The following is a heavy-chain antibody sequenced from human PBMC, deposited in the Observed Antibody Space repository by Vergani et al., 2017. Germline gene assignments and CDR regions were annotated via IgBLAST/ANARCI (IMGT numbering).Heavy chain of an antibody. D-gene: IGHD3-10*01. Sequence: QLQLQESGSGLVKPSQTLSLTSAVSGGSISSGGYSWSWIRQPPGKGLEWIGYIYHSGSTYYNPSLKSRVTISVDRSKNQFSLKLSSVTAADTAVYYCARGRAYYYGSGSYPDYWGQGTLVTVSS. V-gene: IGHV4-30-2*01. CDR1: GGSISSGGYS. CDR3: ARGRAYYYGSGSYPDY. J-gene: IGHJ4*02. CDR2: IYHSGST.